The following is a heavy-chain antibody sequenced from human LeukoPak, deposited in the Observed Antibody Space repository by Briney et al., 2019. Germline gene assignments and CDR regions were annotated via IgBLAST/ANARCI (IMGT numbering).Heavy chain of an antibody. Sequence: SETLSLTCAVYGGSFSGYYWSWIRQPPGKGLEWIGEINHSGSTNYNPSLKSRVTISVDTSKNQFSLKLSSVTAADTAVYYCAAEYCSSTSCYTPIDYWGQGTLVTVSS. D-gene: IGHD2-2*02. CDR2: INHSGST. CDR3: AAEYCSSTSCYTPIDY. J-gene: IGHJ4*02. CDR1: GGSFSGYY. V-gene: IGHV4-34*01.